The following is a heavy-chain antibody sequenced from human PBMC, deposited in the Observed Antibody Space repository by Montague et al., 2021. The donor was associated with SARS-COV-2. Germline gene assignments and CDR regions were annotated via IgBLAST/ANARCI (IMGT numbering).Heavy chain of an antibody. V-gene: IGHV4-61*01. CDR2: IHYTGSR. Sequence: SETLSLTCTVSGDSVSRGSSYWSWIRQPPGKGLEWIGYIHYTGSRKYNPSLKSRLTISVDTSKNQFSLKLSSVTAADTAVYYCARLARGEVYTSWFDSWGQGTLVTVSS. CDR1: GDSVSRGSSY. D-gene: IGHD5-24*01. J-gene: IGHJ5*01. CDR3: ARLARGEVYTSWFDS.